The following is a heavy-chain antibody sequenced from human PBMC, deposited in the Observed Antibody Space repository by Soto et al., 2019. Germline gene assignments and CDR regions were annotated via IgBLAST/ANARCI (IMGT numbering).Heavy chain of an antibody. CDR3: ARDYDSSGYYYQY. D-gene: IGHD3-22*01. Sequence: SETLSLSCTFSGGSITTYYWSWIRQPPGKGLEWIGYMYYRGSTQYNPSLKSRVTISVDTSKNQLSMKLSSVTAADTAVYYCARDYDSSGYYYQYWGQGTLVTVS. CDR1: GGSITTYY. J-gene: IGHJ1*01. V-gene: IGHV4-59*01. CDR2: MYYRGST.